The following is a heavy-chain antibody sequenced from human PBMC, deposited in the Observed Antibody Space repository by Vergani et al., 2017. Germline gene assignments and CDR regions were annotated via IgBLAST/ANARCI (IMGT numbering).Heavy chain of an antibody. CDR3: ARGSIAVAGTLVY. CDR2: INPNSGGT. J-gene: IGHJ4*02. Sequence: QVQLVQSGAEVKKPGASVKVSCKASGYTFTGYYMHWVRQAPGQGLEWMGRINPNSGGTNYAQKFQGRVTMTRDRSISTTYMELSRLRSDDTAVYYCARGSIAVAGTLVYWGQGTLVTVSS. D-gene: IGHD6-19*01. CDR1: GYTFTGYY. V-gene: IGHV1-2*06.